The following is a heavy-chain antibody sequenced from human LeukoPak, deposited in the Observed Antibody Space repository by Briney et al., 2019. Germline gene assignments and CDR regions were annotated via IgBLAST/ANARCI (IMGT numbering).Heavy chain of an antibody. CDR1: GGSISSYY. V-gene: IGHV4-59*08. CDR2: IYYSGST. CDR3: ARHAGFDYFDS. J-gene: IGHJ4*02. Sequence: SETLSLTCTVSGGSISSYYWSWIRQPPGKGLEWIGYIYYSGSTNYNPSLKSRVTISADTSKNQFSLNLSSVTATDTAVYYCARHAGFDYFDSWGQGTLVTVSS. D-gene: IGHD5-12*01.